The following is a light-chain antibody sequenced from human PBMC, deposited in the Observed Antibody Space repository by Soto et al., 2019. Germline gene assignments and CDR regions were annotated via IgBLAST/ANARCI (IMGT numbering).Light chain of an antibody. CDR2: EVT. Sequence: QPVLTQPASVSGSLGQSITISCTGTSSDVGAYNYVSWYQQHPDKAPKLLIFEVTNRPSGVSGRFSGSKSGITASLSISGLQPEAEADYYCTSYSSSRPVLFGGGTKVTVL. V-gene: IGLV2-14*01. J-gene: IGLJ2*01. CDR1: SSDVGAYNY. CDR3: TSYSSSRPVL.